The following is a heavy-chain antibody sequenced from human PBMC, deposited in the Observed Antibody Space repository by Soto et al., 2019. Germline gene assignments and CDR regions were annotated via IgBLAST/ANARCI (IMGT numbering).Heavy chain of an antibody. D-gene: IGHD5-18*01. J-gene: IGHJ3*01. CDR3: ARGVRGYYAFDV. Sequence: EVQLVESGGGLVQSGGSVRLSCAASGFTFSNYWMHWVRQVPGQGLVWVSRIEGDGTSIDLAGSVKGRFTISRDNAKNTLYLQMDSLRDDDTSVYYWARGVRGYYAFDVWGQGTMVTVSS. CDR1: GFTFSNYW. V-gene: IGHV3-74*01. CDR2: IEGDGTSI.